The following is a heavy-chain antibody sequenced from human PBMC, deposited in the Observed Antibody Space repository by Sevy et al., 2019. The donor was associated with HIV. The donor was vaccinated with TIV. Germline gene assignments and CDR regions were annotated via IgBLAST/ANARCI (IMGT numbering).Heavy chain of an antibody. D-gene: IGHD2-2*01. V-gene: IGHV3-30-3*01. J-gene: IGHJ6*02. Sequence: GGSLRLSCAASGFTFSSYAMHWVRQAPGKGPEWVAVISYDGSNKYYADSVKGRFTISRDNSKNTLYLQMNSLRAEDTAVYYCARAQPLYCSSTSCYSHGMDVWGQGTTVTVSS. CDR3: ARAQPLYCSSTSCYSHGMDV. CDR1: GFTFSSYA. CDR2: ISYDGSNK.